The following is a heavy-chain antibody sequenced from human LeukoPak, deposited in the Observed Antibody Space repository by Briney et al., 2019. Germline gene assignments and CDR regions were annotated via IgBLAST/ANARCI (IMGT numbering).Heavy chain of an antibody. CDR3: AKAFSNMYYFDY. V-gene: IGHV3-30*02. J-gene: IGHJ4*02. Sequence: GRSLRLSCAASGFTFSSYGMHWVRQAPGKGLEWVAFIRFDGSNTHYADSVKGRFTISRDNSKNTLYLQMNSLRAEDTAVYYCAKAFSNMYYFDYWGQGTLVTVPS. CDR1: GFTFSSYG. D-gene: IGHD2/OR15-2a*01. CDR2: IRFDGSNT.